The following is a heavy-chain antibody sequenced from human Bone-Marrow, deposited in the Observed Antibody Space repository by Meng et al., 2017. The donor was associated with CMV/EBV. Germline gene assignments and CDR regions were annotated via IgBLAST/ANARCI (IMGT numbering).Heavy chain of an antibody. V-gene: IGHV3-49*04. CDR2: IRGKAYGGTT. CDR1: GFTFSSYW. Sequence: SLKISCAASGFTFSSYWMSWVRQAPGKGLEWVSLIRGKAYGGTTEYAASVKGRFTISRDDSNSIAYLQMNSLQTEDTAIYYCTRDGGLHHYYFDNWGQGTLVTVSS. J-gene: IGHJ4*01. D-gene: IGHD2-15*01. CDR3: TRDGGLHHYYFDN.